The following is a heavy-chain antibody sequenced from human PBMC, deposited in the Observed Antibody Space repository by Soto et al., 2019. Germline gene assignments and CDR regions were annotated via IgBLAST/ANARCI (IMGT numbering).Heavy chain of an antibody. D-gene: IGHD2-15*01. CDR2: IYYSGST. CDR3: ARDRCSGGSCFNWFDP. Sequence: QVQLQESGPGLVKPSQTLSLTCTVSGGSISSGGYYWSWIRQHPGKGLEWIGYIYYSGSTYYNTSHKSRVTISVDTSKNQFSLKLSSVTAADTAVYYCARDRCSGGSCFNWFDPWGQGTLFTVS. J-gene: IGHJ5*02. CDR1: GGSISSGGYY. V-gene: IGHV4-31*03.